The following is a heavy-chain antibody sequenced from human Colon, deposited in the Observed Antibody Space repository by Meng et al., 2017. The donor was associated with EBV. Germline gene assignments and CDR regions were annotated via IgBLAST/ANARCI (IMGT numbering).Heavy chain of an antibody. V-gene: IGHV4-31*03. CDR3: ARVSSGWDYFDY. Sequence: QVQPQESGPGLVKPSQTLSLPCTVSGGSVSSGGYYWTWIRQHPGKGLEWFGHIYYSGSTFYNPSLKRRVIISIDTSKNQFSLNLRSVTAADTAVYYCARVSSGWDYFDYWGQGTLVTVFS. CDR2: IYYSGST. J-gene: IGHJ4*02. D-gene: IGHD6-19*01. CDR1: GGSVSSGGYY.